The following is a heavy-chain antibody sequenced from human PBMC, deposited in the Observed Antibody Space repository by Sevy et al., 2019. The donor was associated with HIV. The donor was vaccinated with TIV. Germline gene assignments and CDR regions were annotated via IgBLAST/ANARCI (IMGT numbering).Heavy chain of an antibody. CDR1: GYTFTSYA. Sequence: ASVKVSCKASGYTFTSYAMNWVRQAPGQGLEWMGWINTNTGNPTYAQGFTGRFVFSLDTSVSTAYLQISSLKAEDTAVYYCARDRPVYYDSSGYLRLQKPNGMDVWGQGTTVTVSS. V-gene: IGHV7-4-1*02. J-gene: IGHJ6*02. D-gene: IGHD3-22*01. CDR2: INTNTGNP. CDR3: ARDRPVYYDSSGYLRLQKPNGMDV.